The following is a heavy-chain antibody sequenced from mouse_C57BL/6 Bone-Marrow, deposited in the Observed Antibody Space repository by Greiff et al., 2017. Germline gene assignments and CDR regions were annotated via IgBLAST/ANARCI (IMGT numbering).Heavy chain of an antibody. Sequence: EVMLVESGGGLVKPGGSLKLSCAASGFTFSSYAMSWVRQTPEKRLEWVATISDGGSYTFYPDNVKGRFTISRDNAKNNLYLQMSHLKSEVTAMYYCARDDYGIWYFDVWGTGTTVTVSS. CDR1: GFTFSSYA. D-gene: IGHD2-4*01. J-gene: IGHJ1*03. V-gene: IGHV5-4*01. CDR2: ISDGGSYT. CDR3: ARDDYGIWYFDV.